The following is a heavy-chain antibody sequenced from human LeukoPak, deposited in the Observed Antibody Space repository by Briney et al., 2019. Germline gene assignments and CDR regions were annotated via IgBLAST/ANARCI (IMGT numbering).Heavy chain of an antibody. V-gene: IGHV4-30-4*08. CDR1: GGSISSGDYY. CDR3: ARADVRNAFGI. Sequence: SETLSLTCTVSGGSISSGDYYWSWIRQPPGKGLEWIGYIYYSGSTYYNPSLKSRVTISVDTSKNQFSLKLSSVTAADTAVYYCARADVRNAFGIWGQGTMVTVSS. CDR2: IYYSGST. D-gene: IGHD6-6*01. J-gene: IGHJ3*02.